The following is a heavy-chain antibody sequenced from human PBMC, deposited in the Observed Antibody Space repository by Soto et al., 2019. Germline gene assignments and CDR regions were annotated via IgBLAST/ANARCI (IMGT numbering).Heavy chain of an antibody. CDR1: GFIFRNYA. CDR2: VTGSGDRT. CDR3: AQLGPDYYTAS. J-gene: IGHJ5*02. V-gene: IGHV3-23*01. D-gene: IGHD3-3*01. Sequence: GSLRLSCAASGFIFRNYAMNWVRQAPGKGLEWVSVVTGSGDRTYCADSVKGRFTISRDNSKNTVYLQMNSLRVEDTAVYYCAQLGPDYYTASWGQGTLVTVSS.